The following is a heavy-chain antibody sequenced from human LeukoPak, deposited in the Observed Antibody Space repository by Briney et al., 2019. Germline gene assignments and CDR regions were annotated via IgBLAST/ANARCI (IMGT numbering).Heavy chain of an antibody. CDR1: GGSISSGDYS. CDR3: AADYGSGSYRFDY. Sequence: SQTLSLTCAVSGGSISSGDYSWSWIRQPPGKGLEWIGYIYQSGSTLYNPALKSRVTISIDRSKNQFSLRLSSVTAADTAVYYCAADYGSGSYRFDYWGQGTLVTVSS. CDR2: IYQSGST. D-gene: IGHD3-10*01. V-gene: IGHV4-30-2*01. J-gene: IGHJ4*02.